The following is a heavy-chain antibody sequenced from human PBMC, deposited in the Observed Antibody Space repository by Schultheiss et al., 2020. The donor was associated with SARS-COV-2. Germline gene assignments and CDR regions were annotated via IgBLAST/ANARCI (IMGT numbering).Heavy chain of an antibody. D-gene: IGHD3-16*01. CDR2: INQDTSDK. V-gene: IGHV3-33*01. J-gene: IGHJ6*02. CDR3: ARGDRGGGDYGMDV. Sequence: GGSLRLSCAASEFTFSSYGMHWVRQAPGKGLEWVANINQDTSDKYYGDSVKGRFTISRDNSKNTLYLQMNSLRAEDTAVYYCARGDRGGGDYGMDVWGQGTTVTVSS. CDR1: EFTFSSYG.